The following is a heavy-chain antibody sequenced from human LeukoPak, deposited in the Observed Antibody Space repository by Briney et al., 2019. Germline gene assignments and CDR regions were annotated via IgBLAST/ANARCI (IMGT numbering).Heavy chain of an antibody. V-gene: IGHV3-64D*06. Sequence: PGGSLRLSCSASGXTFSSYAMHWVRQAPGKGLEYVSSITSNGDTTYYTDSVKGRFTISRDNSKNTLYLQMSSLRAEDTAVYYCLKDRLGTGDYWGQGTLDSVSS. CDR3: LKDRLGTGDY. J-gene: IGHJ4*02. CDR2: ITSNGDTT. CDR1: GXTFSSYA. D-gene: IGHD7-27*01.